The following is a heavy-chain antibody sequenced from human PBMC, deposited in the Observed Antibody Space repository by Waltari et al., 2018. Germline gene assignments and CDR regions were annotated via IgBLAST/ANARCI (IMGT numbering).Heavy chain of an antibody. CDR3: ARGGVAVSDPFDD. CDR2: VSYDGNNK. Sequence: QVQLVESGGGVVQPGRSRRLSCVASGFTFSNSAMHWVRQAPGKGLEWVAVVSYDGNNKFYAEDSVKGRFTISRDNSKSTVSLQMTSLRPEDTAVYYCARGGVAVSDPFDDWGQGTLVTVSA. D-gene: IGHD6-19*01. J-gene: IGHJ4*02. V-gene: IGHV3-30*01. CDR1: GFTFSNSA.